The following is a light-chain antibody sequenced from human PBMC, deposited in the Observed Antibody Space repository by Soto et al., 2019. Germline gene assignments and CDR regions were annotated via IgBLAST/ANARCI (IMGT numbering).Light chain of an antibody. CDR1: QSVSSY. J-gene: IGKJ2*01. Sequence: EIVLTQSPATLSLSPGERATLSCRASQSVSSYLAWYQQKPGQAPRLLIYDASNRATGIPARFSGSGSGTAFTLLIISLVPEDFAVYYCQQRSNWPPTFGQGTKLEIK. CDR3: QQRSNWPPT. V-gene: IGKV3-11*01. CDR2: DAS.